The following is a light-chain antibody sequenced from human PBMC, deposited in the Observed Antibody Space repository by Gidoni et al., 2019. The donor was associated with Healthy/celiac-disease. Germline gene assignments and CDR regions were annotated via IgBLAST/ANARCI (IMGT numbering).Light chain of an antibody. J-gene: IGKJ2*01. CDR3: QQYGSSPPT. CDR1: QSVSSSD. Sequence: EIVLTQSPGTLSLSPGERATLSCRASQSVSSSDLAWYQQKPGQAPRLLIYGASSRATGIPDRFSGSGSGTDFTLTISRLEPEDFAVYYCQQYGSSPPTFXXXTKLEIK. V-gene: IGKV3-20*01. CDR2: GAS.